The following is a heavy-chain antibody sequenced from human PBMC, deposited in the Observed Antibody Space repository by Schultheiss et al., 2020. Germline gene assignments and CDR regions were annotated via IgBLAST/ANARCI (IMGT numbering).Heavy chain of an antibody. Sequence: GGSLRLSCVDSGFTFSTDWMHWVRQAPGKGLVWVSRINSDGSSTSYADSVKGRFTISRDNAKNTLYLQMNSLRAEDTAVYYCTRDRQLNYDFWSANAFHIWGQGTMVTVSS. D-gene: IGHD3-3*01. CDR2: INSDGSST. CDR1: GFTFSTDW. J-gene: IGHJ3*02. V-gene: IGHV3-74*01. CDR3: TRDRQLNYDFWSANAFHI.